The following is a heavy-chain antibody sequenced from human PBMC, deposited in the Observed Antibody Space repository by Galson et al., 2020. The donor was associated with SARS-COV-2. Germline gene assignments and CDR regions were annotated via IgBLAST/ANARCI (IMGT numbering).Heavy chain of an antibody. Sequence: HGESLKISCKASGYRFTNDWIAWVRQMPGKGLEWMGIIYPDDSDVRYSPSFEGQVTISADKSSATVYLQWTSLKASDTAMYYCARHVLTATRHVETGNTHSGGFDPWGQGTPVIVSS. D-gene: IGHD1-1*01. J-gene: IGHJ5*02. CDR3: ARHVLTATRHVETGNTHSGGFDP. CDR1: GYRFTNDW. CDR2: IYPDDSDV. V-gene: IGHV5-51*01.